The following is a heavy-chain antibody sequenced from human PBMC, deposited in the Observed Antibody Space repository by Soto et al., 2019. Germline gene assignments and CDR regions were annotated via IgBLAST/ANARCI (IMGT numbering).Heavy chain of an antibody. CDR2: IIPIFGTA. CDR1: GGTFSSYA. J-gene: IGHJ3*02. CDR3: ARDKLAYGGNDAFDI. V-gene: IGHV1-69*13. Sequence: SVKVSCKASGGTFSSYAISWLRQSPGQGLEWMGGIIPIFGTANYAQKFQGRVTITADESTSTAYMELSSLRSEDTAVYYCARDKLAYGGNDAFDIWGQGTMVTVSS. D-gene: IGHD4-17*01.